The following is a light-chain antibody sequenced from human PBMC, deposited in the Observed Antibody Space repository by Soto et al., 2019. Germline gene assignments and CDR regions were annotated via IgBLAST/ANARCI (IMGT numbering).Light chain of an antibody. V-gene: IGLV2-14*01. CDR2: EVR. CDR1: SGDVGGYNH. CDR3: CSYTSSSIRV. J-gene: IGLJ3*02. Sequence: QSVLTQPASVSGSPGQSITISCTGTSGDVGGYNHVSWYQQHPGKAPKLIIYEVRNRPSGVSNRLSGSKSGNTASLTISGLQADDEADYYCCSYTSSSIRVFXGGTKVTVL.